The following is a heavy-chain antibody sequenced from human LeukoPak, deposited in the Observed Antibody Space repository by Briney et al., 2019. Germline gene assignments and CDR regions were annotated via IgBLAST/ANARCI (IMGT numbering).Heavy chain of an antibody. D-gene: IGHD1-1*01. CDR2: IRGRSTTT. V-gene: IGHV3-48*04. J-gene: IGHJ6*02. CDR1: GFTFSDYS. Sequence: GGSLSLSCAASGFTFSDYSLYSMNWVRQAPGKGLEWLSYIRGRSTTTDYADSVKGRFTISRDNAKNLVHLQMNNLSLEDTAVYYCARGGKGNYYYYFGMDVWGQGTTVTVSS. CDR3: ARGGKGNYYYYFGMDV.